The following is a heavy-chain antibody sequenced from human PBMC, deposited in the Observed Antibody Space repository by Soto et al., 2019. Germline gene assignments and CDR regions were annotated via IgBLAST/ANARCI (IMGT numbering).Heavy chain of an antibody. J-gene: IGHJ6*02. CDR1: GGTFSNYA. V-gene: IGHV1-69*06. D-gene: IGHD1-1*01. CDR2: ILPIFGTA. Sequence: QVQLVQSGAEVKGPGSSVKVSCKASGGTFSNYAINWVRQAPGQGLEWMGGILPIFGTAKYAQTFQGRVTITADRSTSTAYMELSSLRSEDTAVYYCARARGGCTGTSCYHYFYYGLDVWGQGTMVTVSS. CDR3: ARARGGCTGTSCYHYFYYGLDV.